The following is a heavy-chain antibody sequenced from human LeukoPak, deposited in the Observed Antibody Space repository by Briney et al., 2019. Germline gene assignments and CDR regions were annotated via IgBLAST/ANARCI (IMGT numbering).Heavy chain of an antibody. CDR1: GGSFSGYY. D-gene: IGHD5-12*01. Sequence: SETRSLTCAVYGGSFSGYYWSWIRQPPGKGLEWIGEINHSGSTNYNPSLKSRVTISVDTSKNQFSLKLNSVTAADTAVYYCARDIVATINDYYGMDVWGQGTTVTVSS. CDR2: INHSGST. CDR3: ARDIVATINDYYGMDV. V-gene: IGHV4-34*01. J-gene: IGHJ6*02.